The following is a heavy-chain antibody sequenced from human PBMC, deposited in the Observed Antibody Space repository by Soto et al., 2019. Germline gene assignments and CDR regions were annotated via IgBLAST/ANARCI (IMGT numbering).Heavy chain of an antibody. CDR3: ARAQFYYGSGNYRNLIFDS. D-gene: IGHD3-10*01. J-gene: IGHJ5*01. Sequence: SETLSLTCAVAGGSIGGAGYSWSWTRQPPGGGLDWIGYIYESGTILYNPSLKTRLTISLNLSDKQFSLTLNSVTAADTAVYYCARAQFYYGSGNYRNLIFDSWGQGTQVTVSS. CDR1: GGSIGGAGYS. CDR2: IYESGTI. V-gene: IGHV4-30-2*01.